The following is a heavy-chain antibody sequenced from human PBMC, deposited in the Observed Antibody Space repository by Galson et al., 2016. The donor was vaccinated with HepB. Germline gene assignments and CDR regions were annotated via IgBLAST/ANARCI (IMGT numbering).Heavy chain of an antibody. Sequence: SLRLSCAASGFTFRNYWMTWVRQAPGKGLEWLAKIKHDGSEKHYVDAVKGRFTISRDNAKDSLYLQMNTLRAEDTAVYYCARHYADWFDPWGQGTLVTVSS. V-gene: IGHV3-7*01. CDR2: IKHDGSEK. CDR3: ARHYADWFDP. D-gene: IGHD3-16*01. CDR1: GFTFRNYW. J-gene: IGHJ5*02.